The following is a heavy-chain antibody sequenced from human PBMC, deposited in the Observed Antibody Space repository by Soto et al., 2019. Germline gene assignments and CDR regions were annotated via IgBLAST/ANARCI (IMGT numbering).Heavy chain of an antibody. CDR3: ARGIRLAYGYHYDFDY. CDR2: IYYTGTT. J-gene: IGHJ4*02. V-gene: IGHV4-31*03. D-gene: IGHD3-22*01. CDR1: GISISGSNYY. Sequence: SETLSLTCTVSGISISGSNYYWSWIRQHPGKGLEWIGNIYYTGTTSYNASLKSRLTISVDTSKNQFSLNVASVTAADTAVYYCARGIRLAYGYHYDFDYWGRGTLVTVSS.